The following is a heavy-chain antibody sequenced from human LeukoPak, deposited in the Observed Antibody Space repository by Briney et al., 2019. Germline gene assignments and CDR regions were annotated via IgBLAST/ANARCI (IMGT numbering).Heavy chain of an antibody. CDR2: ISSSSSYI. CDR1: GFTFSTYA. Sequence: GGSLRLSCAASGFTFSTYAMNWVRQAPGKGLEWVSSISSSSSYIYYADSVKGRFTISRDNAKNSLYLQMNSLRAEDTAVYYCARDLGTYYYGSGNPYYFDYWGQGTLVTVSS. J-gene: IGHJ4*02. CDR3: ARDLGTYYYGSGNPYYFDY. V-gene: IGHV3-21*01. D-gene: IGHD3-10*01.